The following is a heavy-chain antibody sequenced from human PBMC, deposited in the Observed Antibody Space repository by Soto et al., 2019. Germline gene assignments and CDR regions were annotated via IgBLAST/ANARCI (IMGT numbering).Heavy chain of an antibody. D-gene: IGHD2-15*01. CDR2: INAGFGAT. Sequence: QVQLEQSGAEVKKPGSSVKVSCKASGDTFRTYAISWMRRAPGPSLEWMGQINAGFGATDLAQMFQGRITITADNSTTSVYMELSSLRSDDTAVYYCATDCSGGSCYGASGMDVWGQGTTVTVSS. CDR3: ATDCSGGSCYGASGMDV. J-gene: IGHJ6*02. V-gene: IGHV1-69*06. CDR1: GDTFRTYA.